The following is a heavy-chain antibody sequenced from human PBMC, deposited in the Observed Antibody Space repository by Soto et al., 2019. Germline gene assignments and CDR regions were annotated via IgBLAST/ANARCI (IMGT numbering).Heavy chain of an antibody. Sequence: GGSLRLSCAASGFTFSSYEMNWVRQAPGKGLEWVSYISSSGSTIYYADSVKGRFTISRDNAKNSLYLQMNSLRAEDTAVYYCARGLLRQQLFGNDAFDIWGQGTMVTVSS. CDR1: GFTFSSYE. D-gene: IGHD6-13*01. V-gene: IGHV3-48*03. CDR3: ARGLLRQQLFGNDAFDI. CDR2: ISSSGSTI. J-gene: IGHJ3*02.